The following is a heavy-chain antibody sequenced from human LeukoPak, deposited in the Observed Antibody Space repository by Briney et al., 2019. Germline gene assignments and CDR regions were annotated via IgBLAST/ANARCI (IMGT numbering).Heavy chain of an antibody. CDR3: ARDDHAYGHGSPHY. V-gene: IGHV3-11*01. CDR1: GFTFSDYY. Sequence: PGGSLRLSCAASGFTFSDYYMSWIRQAPGKGLEWVSYVSSSGGTKFYADAVKGRFTISRNNVKNSYLQLNSLRAEDTAVYYCARDDHAYGHGSPHYGGQGTLVTVPS. CDR2: VSSSGGTK. J-gene: IGHJ4*02. D-gene: IGHD3-10*01.